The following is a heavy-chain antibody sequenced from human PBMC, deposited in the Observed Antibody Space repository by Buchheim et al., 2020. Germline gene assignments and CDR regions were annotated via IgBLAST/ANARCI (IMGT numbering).Heavy chain of an antibody. V-gene: IGHV3-30*03. D-gene: IGHD3-3*01. CDR2: ISFDGTNT. J-gene: IGHJ5*02. Sequence: QVQLVESGGGVVQPGRSLRLSCAASGFTFSNHGMYWVRQAPGKGLQWVALISFDGTNTSYADSFMGRFTVSRDNSKNTLYLQMNILRHEDTAVYYCVGGLLRSLEWLFVPWGQGT. CDR3: VGGLLRSLEWLFVP. CDR1: GFTFSNHG.